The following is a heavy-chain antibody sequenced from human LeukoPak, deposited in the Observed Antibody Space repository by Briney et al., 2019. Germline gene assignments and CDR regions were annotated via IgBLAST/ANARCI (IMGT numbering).Heavy chain of an antibody. CDR2: ISGSGDST. D-gene: IGHD6-13*01. CDR3: AKDRGGSSWSQVFDY. J-gene: IGHJ4*02. CDR1: GFTFSSYG. V-gene: IGHV3-23*01. Sequence: VGSLRLSCAASGFTFSSYGMSWVRQAPGKGLEWGSSISGSGDSTYYADSVKGRFTISRDNSKNTLYLQMNSLRAEDTAVYYCAKDRGGSSWSQVFDYWGQGNLVTVSS.